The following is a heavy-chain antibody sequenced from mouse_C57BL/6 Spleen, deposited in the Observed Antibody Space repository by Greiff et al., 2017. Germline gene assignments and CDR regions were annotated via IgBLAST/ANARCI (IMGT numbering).Heavy chain of an antibody. CDR1: GYTFTSYW. J-gene: IGHJ1*03. V-gene: IGHV1-69*01. D-gene: IGHD1-1*01. CDR2: IDPSDSYT. Sequence: VQLQQPGAELVMPGASVKLSCKASGYTFTSYWMHWVKQRPGRGLEWIGEIDPSDSYTNYNQKFKGKSTLSVDKSSSTAYMQLSSLTSEDSAVYYCARGHYGSSYGYFDVWGTGTTVTVSS. CDR3: ARGHYGSSYGYFDV.